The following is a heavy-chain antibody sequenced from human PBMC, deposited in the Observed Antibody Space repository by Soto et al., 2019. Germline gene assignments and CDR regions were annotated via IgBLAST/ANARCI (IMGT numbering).Heavy chain of an antibody. Sequence: GASVKVSCKASGYTFTGYYMHWVRQAPGQGLEWMGWINPNSGGTNYAQKVQGRVTMTRDTSISTAYMELSRLRSDDPAVYYCARDMSPRFLEWPEDGMDVWGQGTTVTVSS. D-gene: IGHD3-3*01. CDR3: ARDMSPRFLEWPEDGMDV. V-gene: IGHV1-2*02. CDR2: INPNSGGT. J-gene: IGHJ6*02. CDR1: GYTFTGYY.